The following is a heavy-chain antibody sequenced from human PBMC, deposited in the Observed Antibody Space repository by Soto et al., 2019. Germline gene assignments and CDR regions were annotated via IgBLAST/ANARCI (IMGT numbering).Heavy chain of an antibody. CDR3: ARGGSRSYYNDGIYGMDV. D-gene: IGHD3-10*01. V-gene: IGHV3-48*02. J-gene: IGHJ6*02. CDR2: ISSSSSTI. Sequence: PGGPLRLSCAASGFTFSSYSMNWVRQAPGKGLEWVSYISSSSSTIYYADSVKGRFTISRDNAKNSLYLQMNSLRDEDTAVYYCARGGSRSYYNDGIYGMDVWGQGTTVTVSS. CDR1: GFTFSSYS.